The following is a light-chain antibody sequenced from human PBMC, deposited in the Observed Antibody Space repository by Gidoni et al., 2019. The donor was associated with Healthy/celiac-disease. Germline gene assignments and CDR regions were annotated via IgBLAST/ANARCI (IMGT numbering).Light chain of an antibody. CDR2: AAS. CDR3: LQDYNYPYT. J-gene: IGKJ2*01. V-gene: IGKV1-6*01. CDR1: QGIEND. Sequence: AIQLSHSPSSRSASVGDRLTITCQASQGIENDLAWYQQKPGNAPKLLIYAASSLQSGVPSRFSGSGSGTDFTLTISSLQPEDCATYYCLQDYNYPYTFGQGTKLAIK.